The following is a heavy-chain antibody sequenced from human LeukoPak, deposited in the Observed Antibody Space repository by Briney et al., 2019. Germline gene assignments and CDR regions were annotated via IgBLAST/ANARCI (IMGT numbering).Heavy chain of an antibody. J-gene: IGHJ4*02. CDR1: GYTFTGYY. Sequence: ASVKVSCKASGYTFTGYYMHWVRQAPGQGLEWMGWINPNSGGTNYAQKFQGRVTMTRDTSISTAYMELSRLRSDDTAVYYCARDESYYDSSGYFFELGYWGQGTLVTVSS. D-gene: IGHD3-22*01. CDR2: INPNSGGT. V-gene: IGHV1-2*02. CDR3: ARDESYYDSSGYFFELGY.